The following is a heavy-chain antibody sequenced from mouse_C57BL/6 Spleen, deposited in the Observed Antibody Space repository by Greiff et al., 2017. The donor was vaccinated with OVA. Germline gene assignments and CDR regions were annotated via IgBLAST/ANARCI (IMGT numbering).Heavy chain of an antibody. V-gene: IGHV1-52*01. Sequence: QVQLQQPGAELVRPGSSVKLSCKASGYTFTSYWMHWVKQRPIQGLEWIGNIDPSDSETHYNQKFKDKATLTVDKSSSTAYMQLSSLTSADSAVYYCARDGYWGYFDVWGTGTTVTVSA. CDR1: GYTFTSYW. J-gene: IGHJ1*03. CDR2: IDPSDSET. CDR3: ARDGYWGYFDV. D-gene: IGHD2-3*01.